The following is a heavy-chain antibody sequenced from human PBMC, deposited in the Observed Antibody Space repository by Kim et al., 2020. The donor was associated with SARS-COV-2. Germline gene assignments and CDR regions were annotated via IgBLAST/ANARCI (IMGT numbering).Heavy chain of an antibody. CDR3: ARDLFVLLWFGETHYYGMDV. CDR1: GYTFTSYG. V-gene: IGHV1-18*01. CDR2: ISAYNGNT. Sequence: ASVKVSCKASGYTFTSYGISWVRQAPGQGLEWMGWISAYNGNTNYAQKLQGRVTMTTDTSTSTAYMELRSLRSDDTAVYYCARDLFVLLWFGETHYYGMDVWGQGTTVTVSS. D-gene: IGHD3-10*01. J-gene: IGHJ6*02.